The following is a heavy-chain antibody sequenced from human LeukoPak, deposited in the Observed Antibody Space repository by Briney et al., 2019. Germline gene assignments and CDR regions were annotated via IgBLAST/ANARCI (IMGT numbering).Heavy chain of an antibody. CDR3: ARATADYETDFDY. J-gene: IGHJ4*02. D-gene: IGHD4-17*01. V-gene: IGHV5-10-1*01. CDR2: IDCSDSYT. Sequence: GESLKISCKGSGYSFTSYWISWVRQMPGKGLEWMGRIDCSDSYTNYSPSFQGHVTISADKSISTAYLQWSSLKASDTDMYYCARATADYETDFDYWGQGTLVTVSS. CDR1: GYSFTSYW.